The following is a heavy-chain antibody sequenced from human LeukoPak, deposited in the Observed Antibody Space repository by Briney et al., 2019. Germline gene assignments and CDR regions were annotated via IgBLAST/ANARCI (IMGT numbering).Heavy chain of an antibody. V-gene: IGHV3-9*01. D-gene: IGHD4-17*01. CDR1: GFTFDDYA. CDR2: ISWNSGSI. Sequence: GGSLRLSCAAPGFTFDDYAMHWVRQAPGKGLEWVSGISWNSGSIGYADSVKGRFTISRDNAKNSLYLQMNSLRAEDTAVYYCAKDSYYGDYAYWGQGTLVTVSS. CDR3: AKDSYYGDYAY. J-gene: IGHJ4*02.